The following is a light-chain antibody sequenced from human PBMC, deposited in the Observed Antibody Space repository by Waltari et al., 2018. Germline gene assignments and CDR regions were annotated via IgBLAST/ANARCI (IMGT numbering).Light chain of an antibody. CDR1: HSVLYSSKNKNY. V-gene: IGKV4-1*01. Sequence: SHSVLYSSKNKNYLAWYQQKPGQPPKLLIYWASTRESGVPDRFSGSGSGTDFTLTVSSLQAEDVAVYYCLQYYSTPRTFGQGTKVEI. J-gene: IGKJ1*01. CDR2: WAS. CDR3: LQYYSTPRT.